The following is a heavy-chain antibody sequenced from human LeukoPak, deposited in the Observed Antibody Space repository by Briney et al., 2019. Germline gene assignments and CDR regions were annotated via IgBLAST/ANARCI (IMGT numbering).Heavy chain of an antibody. J-gene: IGHJ3*02. CDR3: ARYGFSTVWQGGWHAFDI. D-gene: IGHD6-13*01. CDR1: GYTFTSYY. V-gene: IGHV1-46*01. Sequence: ASVKVSCKASGYTFTSYYMHWVRQAPGQGREWMGIINPTIGDTTYAQKFQGRLTMTRDMSTSTVYMELSSLTSEDTAVFYCARYGFSTVWQGGWHAFDIWGQGTVVTVSS. CDR2: INPTIGDT.